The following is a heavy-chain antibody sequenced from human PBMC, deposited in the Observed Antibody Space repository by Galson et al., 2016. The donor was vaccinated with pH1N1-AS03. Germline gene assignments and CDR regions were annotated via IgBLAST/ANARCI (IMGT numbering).Heavy chain of an antibody. D-gene: IGHD1-14*01. J-gene: IGHJ6*02. CDR1: GFSLNTGGVC. CDR2: IDWDDGK. Sequence: PALVKPTQTLTLTCTFSGFSLNTGGVCVSWVRQPPGKALEWLGLIDWDDGKYYNSSLAPRLTISKDTSKNQVVLTITNMDPVDTATYYCARHTGTAAGFFYYGMDVWGQGTTVTVSS. CDR3: ARHTGTAAGFFYYGMDV. V-gene: IGHV2-70*20.